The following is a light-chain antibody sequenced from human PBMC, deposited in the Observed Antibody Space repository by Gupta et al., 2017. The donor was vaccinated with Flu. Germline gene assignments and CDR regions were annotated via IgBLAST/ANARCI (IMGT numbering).Light chain of an antibody. V-gene: IGKV2-28*01. Sequence: DIMMTQSPLSLLVTPGEPASISCRSSQSLLHSRGYNYLDWYLQKPGQSPQLLIFLGSNRASGVPDRFSGSGSGTDFTLKISRVEAEDVGFYYCMQARQTPRCFGQGTKVEI. CDR3: MQARQTPRC. CDR2: LGS. J-gene: IGKJ2*01. CDR1: QSLLHSRGYNY.